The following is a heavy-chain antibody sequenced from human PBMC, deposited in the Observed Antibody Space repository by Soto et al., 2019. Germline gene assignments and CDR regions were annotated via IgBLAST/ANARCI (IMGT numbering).Heavy chain of an antibody. CDR2: IYHSGST. Sequence: QLQLQESGSGLVKPSQTLSLTCAVSGGSISSGGYSWSWIRQPPGKVLEWIGYIYHSGSTYYNPSLKSRVTISVDRSKNQFSLKLSSVTAADTAVYYCARKGYGGNGHLFDYWGQGTLVTVSS. D-gene: IGHD4-17*01. CDR3: ARKGYGGNGHLFDY. CDR1: GGSISSGGYS. J-gene: IGHJ4*02. V-gene: IGHV4-30-2*01.